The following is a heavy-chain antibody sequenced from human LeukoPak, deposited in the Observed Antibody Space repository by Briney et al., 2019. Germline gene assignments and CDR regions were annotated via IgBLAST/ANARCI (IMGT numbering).Heavy chain of an antibody. Sequence: GGSLRLSCVASGFSFSASWMSWVRQSPEKGLEWVANIKHDGSGKYYLDSVKGRFTISRDNAKNSLYLEMNSLRAEDTARYYCARDSPEVGIDYWGQGTLVSVSS. CDR2: IKHDGSGK. CDR3: ARDSPEVGIDY. D-gene: IGHD1-26*01. CDR1: GFSFSASW. V-gene: IGHV3-7*03. J-gene: IGHJ4*02.